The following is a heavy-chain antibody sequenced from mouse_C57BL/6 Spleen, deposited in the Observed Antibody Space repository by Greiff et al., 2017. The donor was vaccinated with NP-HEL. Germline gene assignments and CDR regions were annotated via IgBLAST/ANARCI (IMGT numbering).Heavy chain of an antibody. CDR2: IDPSDSYT. D-gene: IGHD1-1*01. CDR3: ARSPGSRGRPASYWYFDV. Sequence: QVQLQQPGAELVRPGTSVKLSCKASGYTFTSYWMHWVKQRPGQGLEWIGVIDPSDSYTNYNQKFKGKATLTVNTSSSTAYMQLSSLTSEDSAVYYCARSPGSRGRPASYWYFDVWGTGTTVTVSS. V-gene: IGHV1-59*01. J-gene: IGHJ1*03. CDR1: GYTFTSYW.